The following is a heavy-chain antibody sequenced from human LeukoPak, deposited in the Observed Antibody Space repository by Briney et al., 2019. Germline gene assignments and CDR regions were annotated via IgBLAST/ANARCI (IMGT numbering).Heavy chain of an antibody. Sequence: GGSLRLSCAASGFTFSSYAMSWVRQAPGKGLEWVSTINGGGVNTHYADSVGGRFTISRDNSKNTLFLQMNSLRDEDTAVYYCAKDLYSSYGSADYWGQGNLVTVSS. CDR3: AKDLYSSYGSADY. D-gene: IGHD4-11*01. J-gene: IGHJ4*02. V-gene: IGHV3-23*01. CDR1: GFTFSSYA. CDR2: INGGGVNT.